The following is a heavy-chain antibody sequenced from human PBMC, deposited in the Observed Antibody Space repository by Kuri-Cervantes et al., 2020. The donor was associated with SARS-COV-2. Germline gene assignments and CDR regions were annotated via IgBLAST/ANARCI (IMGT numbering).Heavy chain of an antibody. Sequence: GESLKISCAASGFTFSTYRMHWVRQAPGKGLEWVSVISFDESDKDYADSVKGRFTISRDNSKNTLYLQMNSLRAEDTTVHYCAKDHGPYSRATAYYGLDVWGQGTTVTVSS. CDR3: AKDHGPYSRATAYYGLDV. J-gene: IGHJ6*02. D-gene: IGHD6-13*01. CDR2: ISFDESDK. CDR1: GFTFSTYR. V-gene: IGHV3-30*18.